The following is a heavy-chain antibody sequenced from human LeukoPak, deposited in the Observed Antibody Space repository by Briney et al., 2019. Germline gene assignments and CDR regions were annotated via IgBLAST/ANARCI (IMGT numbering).Heavy chain of an antibody. CDR2: IKQDGSGK. V-gene: IGHV3-7*01. CDR1: GGSVTSYY. CDR3: ARGRYASGWYPDYFDY. Sequence: ETLSLTCTVSGGSVTSYYWSWIRQPPGKGLEWVANIKQDGSGKYYVDSVKGRFTVSRDNAKNSVYLQMNSLRVEDTSVYFCARGRYASGWYPDYFDYWGQGTLVTVSS. J-gene: IGHJ4*02. D-gene: IGHD6-19*01.